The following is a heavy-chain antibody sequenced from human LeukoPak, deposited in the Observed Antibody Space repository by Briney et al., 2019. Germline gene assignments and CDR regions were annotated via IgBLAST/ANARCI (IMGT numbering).Heavy chain of an antibody. CDR1: GGSISSYY. CDR2: IYYSGST. CDR3: ARGGAAAGTGGLDY. Sequence: SETLSLTCTVSGGSISSYYWSWIRQPPGKGLEWIGYIYYSGSTNYNPSLKSRVTISVDTSKNQFSLKLSSVTAADTAVYYYARGGAAAGTGGLDYWGQGTLVTVSS. J-gene: IGHJ4*02. V-gene: IGHV4-59*01. D-gene: IGHD6-13*01.